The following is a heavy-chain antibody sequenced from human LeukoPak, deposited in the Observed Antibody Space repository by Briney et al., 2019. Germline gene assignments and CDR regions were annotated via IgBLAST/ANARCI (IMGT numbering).Heavy chain of an antibody. CDR1: GGSFSGYY. V-gene: IGHV4-34*01. CDR2: INHSGST. Sequence: SETLSLTCAVYGGSFSGYYWSWIRQPPGKGLEWIGEINHSGSTNYNPSLKSRVTISVDTSKNQFSLKLSSVTAADTAVYYCARALQDIVVVPAAKNWYFDYWGQGTLVTVSS. D-gene: IGHD2-2*01. CDR3: ARALQDIVVVPAAKNWYFDY. J-gene: IGHJ4*02.